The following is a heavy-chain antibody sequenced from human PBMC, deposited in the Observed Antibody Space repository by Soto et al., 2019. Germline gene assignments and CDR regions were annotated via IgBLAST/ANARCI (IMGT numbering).Heavy chain of an antibody. CDR1: GFTFSGSA. CDR3: TRMTTVTTNDY. Sequence: GGSLRLSCAASGFTFSGSAMHWVRQASGKGLEWVGRIRSKANSYATAYAASAKGRFTISRDDSKNTAYLQMNSLKTEDTAVYYCTRMTTVTTNDYWGQGTLVTVSS. CDR2: IRSKANSYAT. V-gene: IGHV3-73*01. D-gene: IGHD4-4*01. J-gene: IGHJ4*02.